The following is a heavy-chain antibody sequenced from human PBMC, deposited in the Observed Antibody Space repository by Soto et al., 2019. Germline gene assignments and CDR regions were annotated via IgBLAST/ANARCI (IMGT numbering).Heavy chain of an antibody. V-gene: IGHV3-23*01. CDR1: GCTFSSYA. D-gene: IGHD2-8*01. CDR3: ARDLGRAEFYCTNGVCPAATHY. CDR2: ISGSGGST. Sequence: PGGSLRLSCAASGCTFSSYAMSWVRQAPGKGLEWVSAISGSGGSTYYADSVKGRFTISRDNSKNTLYLQMNSLRAEDTALYYCARDLGRAEFYCTNGVCPAATHYWGQGTLVTVSS. J-gene: IGHJ4*02.